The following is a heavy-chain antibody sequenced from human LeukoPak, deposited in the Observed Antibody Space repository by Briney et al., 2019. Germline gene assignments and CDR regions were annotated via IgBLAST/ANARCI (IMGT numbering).Heavy chain of an antibody. Sequence: SVKVSCKASGGTFSSYTISWVRQAPGQGLEWMGRIIPILGIANYPQKFQGRVTITADKSTSTAYMELSSLRSEDTALYYCARGQEYFDFWGQGTLVTVSS. CDR1: GGTFSSYT. V-gene: IGHV1-69*02. CDR2: IIPILGIA. J-gene: IGHJ4*02. CDR3: ARGQEYFDF.